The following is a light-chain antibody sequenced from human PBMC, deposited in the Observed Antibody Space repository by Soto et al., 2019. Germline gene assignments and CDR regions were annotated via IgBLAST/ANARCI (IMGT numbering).Light chain of an antibody. Sequence: QSVLTQPPSASGTPGQRVTIFCSGSSSNIGSNTVNWYQQLPGTAPKLLIYTNNQRPSGAPDRFSGSKSGTSASLAISGLQADDEADYYCAAWDDSLNGWVFGGGTKLTVL. CDR3: AAWDDSLNGWV. CDR1: SSNIGSNT. J-gene: IGLJ3*02. CDR2: TNN. V-gene: IGLV1-44*01.